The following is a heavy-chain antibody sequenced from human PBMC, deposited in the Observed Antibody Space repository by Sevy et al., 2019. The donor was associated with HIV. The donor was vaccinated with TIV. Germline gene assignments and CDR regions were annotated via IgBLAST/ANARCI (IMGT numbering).Heavy chain of an antibody. V-gene: IGHV3-23*01. CDR2: ISGSGGST. CDR1: GFTFSSYA. Sequence: GGSLRLSCAASGFTFSSYAMSWVRQAPGKGLEWVSAISGSGGSTYYADSVKGRFTISRDNSKNTLYLQMNSVRAEDTAVYYCAKEGTTMVRGVIIKPDNWFDHWGQGTLVTVSS. J-gene: IGHJ5*02. CDR3: AKEGTTMVRGVIIKPDNWFDH. D-gene: IGHD3-10*01.